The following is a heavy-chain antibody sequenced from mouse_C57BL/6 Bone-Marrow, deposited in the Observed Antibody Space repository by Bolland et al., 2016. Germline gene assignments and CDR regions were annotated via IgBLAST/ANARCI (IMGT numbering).Heavy chain of an antibody. CDR2: INPNNGGT. Sequence: INPNNGGTIYNQKFKGKATLTVDKSSSTAYMELRSLTSEDTAVYYCAREDTTNYWGQGTLV. D-gene: IGHD1-1*01. V-gene: IGHV1-18*01. CDR3: AREDTTNY. J-gene: IGHJ3*01.